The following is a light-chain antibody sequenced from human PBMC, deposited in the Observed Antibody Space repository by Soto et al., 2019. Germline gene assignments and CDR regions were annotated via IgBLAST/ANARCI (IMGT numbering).Light chain of an antibody. Sequence: QAVVTQSPSASASLGASVKLTCTQSSGHSSYAIAWHQQQPEKGPRFLMKLNSDGSHSKGDGISDRFSGSSSGAERYLTISSLQSEDEADYYCQTWGADSVIFGGGTKLTVL. V-gene: IGLV4-69*01. J-gene: IGLJ2*01. CDR1: SGHSSYA. CDR2: LNSDGSH. CDR3: QTWGADSVI.